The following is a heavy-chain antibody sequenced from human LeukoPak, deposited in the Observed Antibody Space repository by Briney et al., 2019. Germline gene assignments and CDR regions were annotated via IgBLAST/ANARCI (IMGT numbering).Heavy chain of an antibody. D-gene: IGHD3-10*01. J-gene: IGHJ6*03. CDR1: GGSITSSSYY. Sequence: SSETLSLTCTVSGGSITSSSYYWGWIRQPPGKGLEWIGSIYFSGSTYHNPSLKSRVTISVDTSKNQLSLKLSSVTAADTAVYYCARGRITMVWGVTIRKGPPEDSYYMDVWGKGTTVTVSS. CDR3: ARGRITMVWGVTIRKGPPEDSYYMDV. CDR2: IYFSGST. V-gene: IGHV4-39*07.